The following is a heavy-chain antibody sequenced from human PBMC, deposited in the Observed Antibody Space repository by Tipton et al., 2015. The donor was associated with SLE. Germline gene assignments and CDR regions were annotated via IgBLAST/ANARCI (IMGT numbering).Heavy chain of an antibody. J-gene: IGHJ6*03. CDR3: ARAIAYQQLAPMDV. V-gene: IGHV4-61*02. CDR2: IYTSGST. CDR1: GDSISSGSYY. Sequence: TLSLTCTVSGDSISSGSYYWSWIRQPAGKGLEWIGRIYTSGSTNYNPSLKSRVTISVDTSKNQFSLKLNSVTAADTAVYYCARAIAYQQLAPMDVWGKGTTVTVSS. D-gene: IGHD6-13*01.